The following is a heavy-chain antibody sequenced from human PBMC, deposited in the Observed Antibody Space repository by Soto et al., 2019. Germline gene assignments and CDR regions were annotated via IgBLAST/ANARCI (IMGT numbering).Heavy chain of an antibody. CDR3: ARDSTPPYSSSWKSYYYYYGMDV. CDR1: GGSVSSGSYH. CDR2: IYYSGST. V-gene: IGHV4-61*01. Sequence: PSETLSLTCTVSGGSVSSGSYHWSWIRQPPGKGLEWIGYIYYSGSTNYNPSLKSRVTISVDTSKNQFSLKLSSVTAADTAVYYCARDSTPPYSSSWKSYYYYYGMDVWGQGTTVTVSS. J-gene: IGHJ6*02. D-gene: IGHD6-13*01.